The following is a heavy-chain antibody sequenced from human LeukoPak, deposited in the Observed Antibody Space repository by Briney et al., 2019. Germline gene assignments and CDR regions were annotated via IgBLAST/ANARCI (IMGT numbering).Heavy chain of an antibody. V-gene: IGHV4-34*01. J-gene: IGHJ4*02. CDR2: INHSGST. CDR3: ARSPTSFIPFDY. D-gene: IGHD3-16*02. Sequence: PSETLSLTCAVYGGSFSGYYWSWIRQPPGKGLEWIGEINHSGSTNYNPSLKSRVTISVDTSKNQFSLKLSSVTAADTAVYYCARSPTSFIPFDYWGQGTLVTVSS. CDR1: GGSFSGYY.